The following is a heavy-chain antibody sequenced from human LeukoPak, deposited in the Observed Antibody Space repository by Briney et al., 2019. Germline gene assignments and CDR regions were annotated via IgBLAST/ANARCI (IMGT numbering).Heavy chain of an antibody. CDR2: INTDGSNK. CDR3: ARDASLYYVDH. V-gene: IGHV3-74*01. J-gene: IGHJ4*02. CDR1: GFPFSSYW. Sequence: PGGSLRLSCAVSGFPFSSYWMDWVRQAPGKGLVWVSGINTDGSNKDYADSVKGRFTISRDNAKKTLYLEMNSLTAEDTAIYYCARDASLYYVDHWGQGTLVTVSS.